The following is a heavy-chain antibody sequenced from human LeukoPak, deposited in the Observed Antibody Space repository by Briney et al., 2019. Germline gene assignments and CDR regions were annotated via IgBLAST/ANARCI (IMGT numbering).Heavy chain of an antibody. J-gene: IGHJ3*02. CDR3: ARDPGAPVRAFDI. CDR1: RDTFTRCA. V-gene: IGHV1-69*13. Sequence: SVKVSCKASRDTFTRCALSWVRQAPGQGLEWMGGIIPIDGTANFGQKFQGRVTITADGSTSTAYMELSSLRSEDTAIYYCARDPGAPVRAFDIWGQGTMVTVSS. CDR2: IIPIDGTA. D-gene: IGHD3-10*01.